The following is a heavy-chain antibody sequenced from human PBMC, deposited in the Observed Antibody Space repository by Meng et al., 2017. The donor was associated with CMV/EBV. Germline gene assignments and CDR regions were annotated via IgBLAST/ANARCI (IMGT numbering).Heavy chain of an antibody. V-gene: IGHV4-34*01. CDR3: ARGMSGRYGYYYYYYGMDV. J-gene: IGHJ6*02. CDR1: GGSFSGYY. D-gene: IGHD3-3*01. Sequence: GSLRLSCAVYGGSFSGYYWSWIRQPPGKGLEWIGEINHSGGTNYNPSLKSRVTISVDTSKNQFSLKLSSVTAADTAVYYCARGMSGRYGYYYYYYGMDVWGQGTTVTVSS. CDR2: INHSGGT.